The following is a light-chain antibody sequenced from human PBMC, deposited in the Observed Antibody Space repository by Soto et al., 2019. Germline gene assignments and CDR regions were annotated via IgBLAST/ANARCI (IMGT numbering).Light chain of an antibody. V-gene: IGKV1-5*03. CDR3: QHYNSYSEA. CDR2: KAS. Sequence: DIQMTHSPSTLSGSVGDRVTITFRASQTISSWLAWYQQKPGKAPKLLIYKASTLKSGVPSRFSGSGSGTEFTFTISSLQPDDFATYYCQHYNSYSEAFGQGTKVDI. J-gene: IGKJ1*01. CDR1: QTISSW.